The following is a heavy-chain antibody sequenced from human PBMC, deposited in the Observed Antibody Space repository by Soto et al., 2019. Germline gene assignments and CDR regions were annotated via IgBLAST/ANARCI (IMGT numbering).Heavy chain of an antibody. CDR3: TKAGGDWYMWFDS. Sequence: EVQLLESAGGLVQPGGSLSLSCAVSGLTFSKYGMSWVRQAPGKGLEWVLSIDGRGGRTHYADSVKGRFTISRDNSKNTVFLQMNTLRVDDTAVYYCTKAGGDWYMWFDSWGQGTPVTVSS. V-gene: IGHV3-23*01. D-gene: IGHD2-21*02. CDR2: IDGRGGRT. CDR1: GLTFSKYG. J-gene: IGHJ5*01.